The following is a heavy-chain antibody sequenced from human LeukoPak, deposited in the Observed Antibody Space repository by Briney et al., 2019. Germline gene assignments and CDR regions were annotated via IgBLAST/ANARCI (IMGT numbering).Heavy chain of an antibody. V-gene: IGHV5-51*01. Sequence: GEALKISCKGSGYSFTTSWIGWVRQMPGKGLDWMGIIYPGDSDTRYSPSFQGQVTISADKSISTAYLQCSSLKASHTAMYYFTRASTQYSYYGMDVWGQGSTVTVSS. CDR1: GYSFTTSW. CDR3: TRASTQYSYYGMDV. J-gene: IGHJ6*02. CDR2: IYPGDSDT.